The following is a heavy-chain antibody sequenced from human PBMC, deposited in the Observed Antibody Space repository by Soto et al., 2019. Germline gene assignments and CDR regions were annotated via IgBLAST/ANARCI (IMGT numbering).Heavy chain of an antibody. CDR2: INAGNGNT. J-gene: IGHJ4*02. V-gene: IGHV1-3*01. CDR1: GYTFTSYA. CDR3: ARSSSGWPLDY. Sequence: ASVKVTCKASGYTFTSYAMHWVRQAPGQRLEWMGWINAGNGNTKYSQKLQGRVTITRDTSASTAYMELSSLRSEDTAVYYCARSSSGWPLDYWGQGTLVTVSS. D-gene: IGHD6-19*01.